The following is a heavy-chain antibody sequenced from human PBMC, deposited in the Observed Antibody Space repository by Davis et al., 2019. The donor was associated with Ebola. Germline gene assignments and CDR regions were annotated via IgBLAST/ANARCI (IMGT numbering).Heavy chain of an antibody. V-gene: IGHV3-21*01. CDR1: GFTFSSYS. CDR3: ARDQGTAFDY. J-gene: IGHJ4*02. Sequence: GESLKISCAASGFTFSSYSMNWVRQAPGKGLEWVSSISSSSSYIYYADSVKGRFIISRDNAKNSLYLQMNSLRAEDTAVYYCARDQGTAFDYWGQGTLVTVSS. CDR2: ISSSSSYI. D-gene: IGHD1-1*01.